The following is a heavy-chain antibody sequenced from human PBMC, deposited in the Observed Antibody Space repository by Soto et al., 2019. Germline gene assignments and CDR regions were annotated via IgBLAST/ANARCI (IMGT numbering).Heavy chain of an antibody. CDR2: INPNSGGT. CDR3: ARSTTIFGVVIPTSYYFDY. Sequence: GASVKVSCKTSGYTFTDYYVHWLRHAPGLGLEWMGWINPNSGGTNYAQNFQGRVTMTRDTPISTAYMELSRLRSDDTAVYYCARSTTIFGVVIPTSYYFDYWGQGTLVTVSS. CDR1: GYTFTDYY. V-gene: IGHV1-2*02. D-gene: IGHD3-3*01. J-gene: IGHJ4*02.